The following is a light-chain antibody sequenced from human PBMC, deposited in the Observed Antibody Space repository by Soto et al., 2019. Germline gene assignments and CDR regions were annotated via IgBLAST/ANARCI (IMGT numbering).Light chain of an antibody. J-gene: IGKJ4*01. V-gene: IGKV1-9*01. CDR2: AAS. Sequence: GDRVTITCRANQAIASFLAWYQQKPGKAPKLLIYAASTLQPGVPSRFSGSGSGPEFSLTISSLQPDDLATYHCKQLNMNPPLLTFGGGTK. CDR1: QAIASF. CDR3: KQLNMNPPLLT.